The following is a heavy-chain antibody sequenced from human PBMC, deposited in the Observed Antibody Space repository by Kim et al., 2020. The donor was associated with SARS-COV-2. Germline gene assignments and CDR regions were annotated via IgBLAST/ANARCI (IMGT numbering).Heavy chain of an antibody. CDR1: GGSFSGYY. V-gene: IGHV4-34*01. CDR2: INHSGST. CDR3: ASIVVVTAILGGMDV. J-gene: IGHJ6*02. D-gene: IGHD2-21*02. Sequence: SETLSLTCAVYGGSFSGYYWSWIRQPPGKGLEWIGEINHSGSTNYNPSLKSRVTISVDTSKNQFSLKLSSVTAADTAVYYCASIVVVTAILGGMDVWGQGTTVTVSS.